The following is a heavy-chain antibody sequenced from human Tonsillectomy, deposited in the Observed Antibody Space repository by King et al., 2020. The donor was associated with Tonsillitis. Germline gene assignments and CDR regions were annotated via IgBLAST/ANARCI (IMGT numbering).Heavy chain of an antibody. CDR2: IYHSGST. D-gene: IGHD5-18*01. CDR3: GRLGGYSYGGPDY. V-gene: IGHV4-38-2*01. Sequence: QLQESGPGVVKPSETLSLTCAVSGYSISSGYYWGWIRQPPGKGLEWIGNIYHSGSTFYNSSLKSRVTISVDTSKNQFSLKLRSMTAADTAVYFCGRLGGYSYGGPDYWGQGALVTVSS. CDR1: GYSISSGYY. J-gene: IGHJ4*02.